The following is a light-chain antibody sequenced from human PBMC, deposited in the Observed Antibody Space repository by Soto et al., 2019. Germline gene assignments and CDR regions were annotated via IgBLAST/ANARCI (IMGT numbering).Light chain of an antibody. Sequence: EIVLTQSPGTLSLSPGERATLSCRASQSISSNYLAWYQQKPGQAPMLLIYGASSRATGIPDRFSGSGSGTDFTLTISRLEPEDFAVYHCQQYDNSPVTFGPGTKVDIK. CDR2: GAS. CDR3: QQYDNSPVT. V-gene: IGKV3-20*01. J-gene: IGKJ3*01. CDR1: QSISSNY.